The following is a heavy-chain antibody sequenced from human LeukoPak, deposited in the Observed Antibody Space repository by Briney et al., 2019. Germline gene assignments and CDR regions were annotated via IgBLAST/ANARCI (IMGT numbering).Heavy chain of an antibody. V-gene: IGHV3-74*01. CDR3: VRDVYGGSWFDP. Sequence: GGSLRLSRAASGFTFSNYWMHWVRQAPGKGLVWVSRVNSDESSTSYADSVKGRFTISRDNAKNTLYLQMNSLRVEDTAVFYCVRDVYGGSWFDPWGQGALVTVSS. D-gene: IGHD4-23*01. CDR2: VNSDESST. CDR1: GFTFSNYW. J-gene: IGHJ5*02.